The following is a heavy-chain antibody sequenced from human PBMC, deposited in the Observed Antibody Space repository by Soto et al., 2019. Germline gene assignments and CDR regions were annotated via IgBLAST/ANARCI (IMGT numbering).Heavy chain of an antibody. Sequence: GESLLLSYAASGFTFSSYAMSWVRQAPGKGLEWVSAISGSGGSTYYADSVKGRFTISRDNSKNTLYLQMNSLRAEDTAVYYCAKDLCASSGYCRQGYYFDYWGQGTLVTVSS. D-gene: IGHD3-22*01. CDR3: AKDLCASSGYCRQGYYFDY. CDR2: ISGSGGST. J-gene: IGHJ4*02. V-gene: IGHV3-23*01. CDR1: GFTFSSYA.